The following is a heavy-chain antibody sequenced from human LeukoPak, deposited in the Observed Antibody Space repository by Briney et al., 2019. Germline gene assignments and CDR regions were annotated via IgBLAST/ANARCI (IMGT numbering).Heavy chain of an antibody. CDR2: ISGNGGST. V-gene: IGHV3-64*01. J-gene: IGHJ3*02. CDR3: AKDHPHAGAFDI. Sequence: GGSLRLSCAAPGFIFSNHAMQWVRQAPGKGLEYVSAISGNGGSTYYANSVKGRFNISRDNSKNTLYLQMNSLRAEDTAVYYCAKDHPHAGAFDIWGQGTMVTVSS. D-gene: IGHD2-2*01. CDR1: GFIFSNHA.